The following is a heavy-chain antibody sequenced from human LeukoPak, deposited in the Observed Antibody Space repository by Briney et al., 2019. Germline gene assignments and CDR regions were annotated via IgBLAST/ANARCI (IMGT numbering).Heavy chain of an antibody. CDR1: GFTVSSNY. J-gene: IGHJ4*02. CDR3: ASIMVRGPLGFDY. V-gene: IGHV3-53*01. CDR2: IYSGGST. D-gene: IGHD3-10*01. Sequence: PGGSLRLSCAASGFTVSSNYMSWVRQAPGKGLEGVSVIYSGGSTYYADSVKGRFTISRDNSKNTLYLQMNSLRAEDTAVYYCASIMVRGPLGFDYWGQGTLVTVSS.